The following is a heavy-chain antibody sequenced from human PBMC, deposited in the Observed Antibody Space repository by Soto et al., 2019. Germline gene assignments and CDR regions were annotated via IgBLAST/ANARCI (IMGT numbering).Heavy chain of an antibody. V-gene: IGHV3-30-3*01. CDR1: GFTFSSYA. Sequence: XVSLLLSCAASGFTFSSYAMHWVRQAPGKGLEWVAVISYDGSNKYYADSVKGRFTISRDNSKNTLYLQMNSLRAEDTAVYYCASWRSVVVTPEVTDYWGQGTLVTVSS. J-gene: IGHJ4*02. CDR2: ISYDGSNK. CDR3: ASWRSVVVTPEVTDY. D-gene: IGHD3-22*01.